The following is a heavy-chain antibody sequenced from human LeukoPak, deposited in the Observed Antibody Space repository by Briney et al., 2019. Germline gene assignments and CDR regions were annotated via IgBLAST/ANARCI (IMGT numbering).Heavy chain of an antibody. CDR2: ISGSSMI. D-gene: IGHD6-13*01. CDR3: AREASYSSSWATFDY. J-gene: IGHJ4*02. V-gene: IGHV3-48*01. Sequence: HAGGSLRLSCATSGFLFRNYNMNWVRQAPGKGLEWVSYISGSSMIYYADSVKGRFTISRDIASNSLYLQMNSLRAEDTGVYYCAREASYSSSWATFDYWGQGTLVTVSS. CDR1: GFLFRNYN.